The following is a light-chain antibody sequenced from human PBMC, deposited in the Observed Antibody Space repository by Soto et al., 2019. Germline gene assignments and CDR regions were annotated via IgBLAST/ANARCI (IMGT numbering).Light chain of an antibody. CDR2: GAS. V-gene: IGKV3-15*01. CDR1: LGISIN. Sequence: EIVMTQSPATLSVSPGERVTLSCRASLGISINLAWYQQRPGQAPRLLIYGASTRATGVPTRFSGSRSGTEFTLTISRLEPEDFAVYYCQQYGYSPITFGQGARLEIK. CDR3: QQYGYSPIT. J-gene: IGKJ5*01.